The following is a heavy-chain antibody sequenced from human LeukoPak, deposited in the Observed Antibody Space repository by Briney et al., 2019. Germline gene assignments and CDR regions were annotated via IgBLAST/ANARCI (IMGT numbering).Heavy chain of an antibody. CDR2: ISSSSSYI. Sequence: GGSLRLSCAASGFTFSTYWMHWVRQAPGKGLEWVSSISSSSSYIYYADSVKGRFTISRDNAKNSLYLQMNSLRAEDTAVYYCARDGSSSSSFDYWGQGTLVTVSS. CDR1: GFTFSTYW. D-gene: IGHD6-6*01. J-gene: IGHJ4*02. V-gene: IGHV3-21*01. CDR3: ARDGSSSSSFDY.